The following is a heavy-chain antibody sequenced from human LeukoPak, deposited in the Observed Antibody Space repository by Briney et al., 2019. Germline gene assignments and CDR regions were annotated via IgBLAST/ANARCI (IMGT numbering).Heavy chain of an antibody. J-gene: IGHJ4*02. Sequence: PGGPLRLSCAASGFTFSSYGMHWVRQAPGKGLEWVAVISYDGSNKYYADSVKGRFTISRDNSKNTLYLQMNSLRAEDTAVYYRAKEAYYGSEGDYFDYWGQGTLVTVSS. CDR2: ISYDGSNK. D-gene: IGHD3-10*01. CDR3: AKEAYYGSEGDYFDY. CDR1: GFTFSSYG. V-gene: IGHV3-30*18.